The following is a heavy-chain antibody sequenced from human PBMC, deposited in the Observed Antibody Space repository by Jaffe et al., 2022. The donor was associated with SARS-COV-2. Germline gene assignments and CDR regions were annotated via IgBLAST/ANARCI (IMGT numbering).Heavy chain of an antibody. D-gene: IGHD2-2*01. CDR1: GFTFSSYW. CDR2: IKQDGSEK. CDR3: AREKVVVPAAMYYYYGMDV. Sequence: EVQLVESGGGLVQPGGSLRLSCAASGFTFSSYWMSWVRQAPGKGLEWVANIKQDGSEKYYVDSVKGRFTISRDNAKNSLYLQMNSLRAEDTAVYYCAREKVVVPAAMYYYYGMDVWGQGTTVTVSS. V-gene: IGHV3-7*01. J-gene: IGHJ6*02.